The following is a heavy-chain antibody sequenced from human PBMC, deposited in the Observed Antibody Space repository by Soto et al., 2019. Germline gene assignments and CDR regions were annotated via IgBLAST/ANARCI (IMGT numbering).Heavy chain of an antibody. J-gene: IGHJ6*02. CDR2: IVSDGSAK. CDR3: ANSYYDFWSGYFPPQYYYYYYGMDV. CDR1: GFPFSTYG. V-gene: IGHV3-33*06. D-gene: IGHD3-3*01. Sequence: LRLSCAVSGFPFSTYGFHWVRQPPGKGLEWVAVIVSDGSAKYHADSVEGRFTISRDNSKNTLYLQMNSLRAEDTAVYYCANSYYDFWSGYFPPQYYYYYYGMDVWGQGTTVTVSS.